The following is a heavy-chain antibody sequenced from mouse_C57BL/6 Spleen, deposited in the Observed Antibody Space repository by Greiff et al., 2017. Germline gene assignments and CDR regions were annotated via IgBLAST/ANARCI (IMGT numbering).Heavy chain of an antibody. J-gene: IGHJ4*01. CDR2: IDPSDSET. Sequence: QVQLQQPGAELVRPGSSVKLSCKASGYTFTSYWMHWVKQRPIQGLEWIGNIDPSDSETPYNHKFKDKATLPVDKSSSTAYMQLSSLTSEDSAVYYCASGGELDYARDYWGQGTSVTVSA. D-gene: IGHD1-3*01. V-gene: IGHV1-52*01. CDR3: ASGGELDYARDY. CDR1: GYTFTSYW.